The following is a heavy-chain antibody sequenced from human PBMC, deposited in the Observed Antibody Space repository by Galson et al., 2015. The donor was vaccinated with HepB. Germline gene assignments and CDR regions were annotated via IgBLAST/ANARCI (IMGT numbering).Heavy chain of an antibody. CDR2: ISAYNGNT. D-gene: IGHD3-10*01. V-gene: IGHV1-18*01. CDR3: ARGPYGSGSYEDLEY. J-gene: IGHJ4*02. CDR1: GYTFTSYG. Sequence: SVKVSCKASGYTFTSYGISWVRQAPGQGLEWMGWISAYNGNTNYAQKPQGGVTMTTDTSTSTAYMELRSLRSDDTAVYYCARGPYGSGSYEDLEYWGQGTLVTVSS.